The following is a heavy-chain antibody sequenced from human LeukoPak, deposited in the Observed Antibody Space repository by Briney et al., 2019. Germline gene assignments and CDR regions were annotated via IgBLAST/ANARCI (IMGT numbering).Heavy chain of an antibody. D-gene: IGHD1-1*01. CDR1: GFTFSSYS. Sequence: GGSLRLSCAASGFTFSSYSMNWVRQAPGKGLEYVSGISNDGSRSFYADSVKGRFTISRDNSKNTLYLQMSSLRAEDTALYYCVKITSVTGGDCWGQGTRLTVSS. CDR3: VKITSVTGGDC. V-gene: IGHV3-64D*09. J-gene: IGHJ4*02. CDR2: ISNDGSRS.